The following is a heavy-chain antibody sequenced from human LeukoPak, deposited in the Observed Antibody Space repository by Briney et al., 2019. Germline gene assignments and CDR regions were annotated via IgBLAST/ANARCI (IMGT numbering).Heavy chain of an antibody. D-gene: IGHD3-22*01. J-gene: IGHJ4*02. V-gene: IGHV3-7*01. CDR2: IKSDGSEI. CDR3: TSYYYDSSGYYKWDY. Sequence: GGSLRLSCAASGMTFRSHWMTWVRQTTGKGLEWLATIKSDGSEIYYLDSVKGRFTISRDNAKNSLYLQMNSLRADDSAVYYCTSYYYDSSGYYKWDYWGQGTLVTVSS. CDR1: GMTFRSHW.